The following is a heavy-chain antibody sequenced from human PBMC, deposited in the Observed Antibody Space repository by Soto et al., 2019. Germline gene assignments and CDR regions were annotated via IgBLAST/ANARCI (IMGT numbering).Heavy chain of an antibody. CDR3: ARALDSSGSDY. CDR2: IWYDGSNK. J-gene: IGHJ4*02. Sequence: GGSLRLSCAASGFTFSSYGMHWVRQAPGKGLEWVAVIWYDGSNKYYADSVKGRFTISRDNSKNTLYLQMNSLRAEDTAVYYCARALDSSGSDYWGQGTLVTVSS. CDR1: GFTFSSYG. D-gene: IGHD3-22*01. V-gene: IGHV3-33*01.